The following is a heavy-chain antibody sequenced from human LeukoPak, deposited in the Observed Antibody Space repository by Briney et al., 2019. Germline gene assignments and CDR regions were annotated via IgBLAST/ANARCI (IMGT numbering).Heavy chain of an antibody. J-gene: IGHJ6*03. CDR3: AKGPDASCGGDCYAWEPRYMDV. V-gene: IGHV3-30*18. Sequence: GGSLRLSCAASGFTFTTYGMHWVRQAPGKGLEWVAVISYDGGKKYYADSVKGRFTISRDNSKNALYLQLNSLRPEDTAVFYCAKGPDASCGGDCYAWEPRYMDVWGKGTTVTVSS. D-gene: IGHD2-21*02. CDR2: ISYDGGKK. CDR1: GFTFTTYG.